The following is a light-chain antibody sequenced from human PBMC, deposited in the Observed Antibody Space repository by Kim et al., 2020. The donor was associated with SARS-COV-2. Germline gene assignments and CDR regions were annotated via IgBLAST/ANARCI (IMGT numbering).Light chain of an antibody. CDR2: AAS. CDR3: QQYNNRPPLT. J-gene: IGKJ4*01. CDR1: QSVSSN. Sequence: EIVMTQSPATLSVSPGERATLSCRASQSVSSNFVCYHQKPGQPPRLLIYAASTSGTGIPARFSGSGAGREVTLTIISRQSEDVAVDYWQQYNNRPPLTFGGGTKVDIK. V-gene: IGKV3-15*01.